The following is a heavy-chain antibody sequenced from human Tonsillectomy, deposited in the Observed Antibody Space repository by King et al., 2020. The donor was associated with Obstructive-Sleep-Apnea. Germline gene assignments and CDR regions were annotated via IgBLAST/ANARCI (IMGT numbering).Heavy chain of an antibody. J-gene: IGHJ4*02. CDR1: RFTFSSYS. V-gene: IGHV3-30-3*01. D-gene: IGHD5-18*01. Sequence: QVQLVESGGGVVQPGRSLRLSCAASRFTFSSYSMHWVRRAPGKGLEWVALISHDGNNKYYADSVKGRFTISRDNSKNTLYLHMNSLRTEDTAVYYCAKDHGYSFGYIDYYFDYWGQGTLVTVSS. CDR3: AKDHGYSFGYIDYYFDY. CDR2: ISHDGNNK.